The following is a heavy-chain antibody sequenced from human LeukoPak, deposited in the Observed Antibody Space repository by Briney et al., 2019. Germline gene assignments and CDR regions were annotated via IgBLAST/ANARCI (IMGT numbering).Heavy chain of an antibody. CDR3: ARVQSGSDAFDI. V-gene: IGHV3-30-3*01. CDR1: GYAFSSYA. CDR2: ISTDGSNR. J-gene: IGHJ3*02. Sequence: GGSLRLSCSASGYAFSSYAMHWVRQAPGKGPEWVAAISTDGSNRFYADSVKGRFTFSRDNSKNTLYLQMNSLRVEDTATYYCARVQSGSDAFDIWGQGRMVTVSS.